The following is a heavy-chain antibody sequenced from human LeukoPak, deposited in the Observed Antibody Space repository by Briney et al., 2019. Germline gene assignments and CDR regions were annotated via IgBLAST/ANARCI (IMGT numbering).Heavy chain of an antibody. CDR2: IYYSGST. CDR3: ARSEGITMVRGVYFDY. J-gene: IGHJ4*02. Sequence: SETLSLTCTVSGYSISSGYYWGWIRQPPGKGLEWIGYIYYSGSTNYNPSLKSRVTISVDTSKNQFSLKLSSVTAADTAVYYCARSEGITMVRGVYFDYWGQGTLVTVSS. V-gene: IGHV4-61*01. CDR1: GYSISSGYY. D-gene: IGHD3-10*01.